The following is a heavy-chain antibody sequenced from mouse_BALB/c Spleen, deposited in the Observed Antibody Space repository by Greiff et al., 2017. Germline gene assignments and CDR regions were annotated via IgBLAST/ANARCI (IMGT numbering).Heavy chain of an antibody. CDR1: GYTFTSYW. V-gene: IGHV1S81*02. D-gene: IGHD1-1*01. CDR2: INPSNGRT. J-gene: IGHJ4*01. CDR3: ARGYYGSSPYAMDY. Sequence: VQLQQPGAELVKPGASVKLSCKASGYTFTSYWMHWVKQRPGQGLEWIGEINPSNGRTNYNEKFKSKATLTVDKSSSTAYMQLSSLTSEDSAVYYCARGYYGSSPYAMDYWGQGTSGTVSS.